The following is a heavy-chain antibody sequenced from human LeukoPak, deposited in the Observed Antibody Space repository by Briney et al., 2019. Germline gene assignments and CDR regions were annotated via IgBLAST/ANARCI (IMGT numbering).Heavy chain of an antibody. D-gene: IGHD1-1*01. CDR3: ATTGSGRPDAFDI. J-gene: IGHJ3*02. V-gene: IGHV1-69*04. CDR1: GGTFSSYA. Sequence: SVKVSCKASGGTFSSYAISWVRQAPGQGLEWMGRIIPILGIANYAQKFQGRVTITADTSTDTAYMELSGLRSEDTAVYYCATTGSGRPDAFDIWGQGTMVTVSS. CDR2: IIPILGIA.